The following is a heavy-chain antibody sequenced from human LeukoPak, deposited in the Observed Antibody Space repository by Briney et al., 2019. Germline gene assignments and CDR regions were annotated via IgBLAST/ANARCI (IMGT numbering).Heavy chain of an antibody. V-gene: IGHV4-4*07. J-gene: IGHJ3*02. CDR1: GGSISSYY. CDR2: INTSGST. D-gene: IGHD1-1*01. Sequence: SETLSLTCTVSGGSISSYYWSWIRQSAGKGLEWIGRINTSGSTNYNPSLKSRVTMSLDTSKNQFSLKLRSVTAADTAVYYCARAEKQLALDAFDIWDQGTMVTVSS. CDR3: ARAEKQLALDAFDI.